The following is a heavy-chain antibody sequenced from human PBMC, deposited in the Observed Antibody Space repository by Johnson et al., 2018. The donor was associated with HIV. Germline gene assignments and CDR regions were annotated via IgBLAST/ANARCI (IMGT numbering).Heavy chain of an antibody. CDR3: ARAHLIFPKNAFDI. J-gene: IGHJ3*02. V-gene: IGHV3-7*01. Sequence: EVQLMESGGALVQPGGSLRLSCVASGFTFSSFWLSWVRQAPGKGLEWVANINLDGSEKYYVDSVKGRFTISRDNVKNSVYLLMNSLGAEDTAFYYCARAHLIFPKNAFDIWGQGTMVTVSS. CDR2: INLDGSEK. CDR1: GFTFSSFW. D-gene: IGHD3-3*02.